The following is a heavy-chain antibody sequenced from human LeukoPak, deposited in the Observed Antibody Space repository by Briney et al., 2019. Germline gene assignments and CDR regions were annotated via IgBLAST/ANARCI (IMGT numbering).Heavy chain of an antibody. CDR2: IGGDGVNT. CDR3: AKKMGTGAFYAFDS. V-gene: IGHV3-23*01. D-gene: IGHD2-8*02. CDR1: GFTFSSYA. Sequence: GGSLRLSCAASGFTFSSYAMTWVRQAPGRGLEWVSIIGGDGVNTYYADSVKGRFTISKDNSKNTLYLQINSLRVEDTAVYFCAKKMGTGAFYAFDSWGQGTLVTVSS. J-gene: IGHJ4*02.